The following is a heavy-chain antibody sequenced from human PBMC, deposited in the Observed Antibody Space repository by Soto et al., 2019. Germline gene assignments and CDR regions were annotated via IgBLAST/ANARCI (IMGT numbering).Heavy chain of an antibody. J-gene: IGHJ3*02. CDR2: IYPGDSDT. Sequence: GESLKISCKGSGYSFTSYWIGWVRQMPGKGLEWMGIIYPGDSDTRYSPSFQGQVTISADKSISTAYLQWSSLKASDTAMYYCARPIWEYNWNYVAFDIWGQGTMVTVSS. CDR1: GYSFTSYW. V-gene: IGHV5-51*01. D-gene: IGHD1-7*01. CDR3: ARPIWEYNWNYVAFDI.